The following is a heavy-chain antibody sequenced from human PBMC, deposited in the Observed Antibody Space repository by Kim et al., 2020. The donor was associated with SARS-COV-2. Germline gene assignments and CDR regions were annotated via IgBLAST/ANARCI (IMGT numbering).Heavy chain of an antibody. V-gene: IGHV3-7*04. CDR3: ARGNRGVGDAFDV. D-gene: IGHD1-26*01. CDR1: GFTFSNYW. CDR2: IKQDASEI. J-gene: IGHJ3*01. Sequence: GGSLRLSCAASGFTFSNYWMSWVRQAPGKGLEWVAIIKQDASEIYYGDSVKGRFTISRDNAKNSLYLQMNSLGADDTAVYSCARGNRGVGDAFDVWGQGT.